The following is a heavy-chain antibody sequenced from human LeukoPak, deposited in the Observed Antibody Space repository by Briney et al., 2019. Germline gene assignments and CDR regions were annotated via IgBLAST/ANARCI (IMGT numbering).Heavy chain of an antibody. V-gene: IGHV1-18*01. CDR2: ISAYNGNT. J-gene: IGHJ4*02. D-gene: IGHD2-15*01. CDR1: GYTFTSYG. CDR3: ARRYCSGGSCSIFDY. Sequence: ASVKVSCKASGYTFTSYGISWVRQAPGQGLEWMGWISAYNGNTNYAQKLQGRVTMTTDTSTSTAYMELGSLRSDDTAVYYCARRYCSGGSCSIFDYWGQGTLVTVSS.